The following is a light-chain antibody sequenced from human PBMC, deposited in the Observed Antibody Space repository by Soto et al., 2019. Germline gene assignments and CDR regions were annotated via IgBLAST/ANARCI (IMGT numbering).Light chain of an antibody. V-gene: IGKV3-20*01. CDR1: QSVSSSY. CDR2: GAS. Sequence: EIVLTQSPGTLSLSPGERATLSCRASQSVSSSYFAWYQQKPGQPPRLLIYGASSRATDIPDRFSGSGSGTDFTLTISRLEPEDFAVYYCQQYGTSPWTFGQGTKVEIK. J-gene: IGKJ1*01. CDR3: QQYGTSPWT.